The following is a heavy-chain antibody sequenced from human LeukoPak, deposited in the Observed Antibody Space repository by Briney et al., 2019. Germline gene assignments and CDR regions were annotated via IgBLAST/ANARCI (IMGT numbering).Heavy chain of an antibody. CDR3: AKGQSDYYDFWSGPDY. CDR2: ISASGGAT. V-gene: IGHV3-23*01. D-gene: IGHD3-3*01. Sequence: GGSLRLSCAASGFTFIRYGMTWVRQAPGKGLEWVSGISASGGATYYADSVKGRFTISRDNSKNTLYLQMNTLRAEDTALYYCAKGQSDYYDFWSGPDYWGQGTLVTVSS. CDR1: GFTFIRYG. J-gene: IGHJ4*02.